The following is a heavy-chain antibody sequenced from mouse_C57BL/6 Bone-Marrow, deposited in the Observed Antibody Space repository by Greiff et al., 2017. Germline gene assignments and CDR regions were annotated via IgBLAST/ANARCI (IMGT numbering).Heavy chain of an antibody. CDR3: SRNGYPDWYFDV. J-gene: IGHJ1*03. Sequence: QVQLQQSGAELARPGASVKMSCKASGYTFTSYTMHWVKQRPGQGLEWIGYINPSSGYTKYNQKFKDKATLTADKSSSTAYMQLSSLTSEDSAVYFCSRNGYPDWYFDVWGTGTSVTVSS. CDR2: INPSSGYT. D-gene: IGHD2-2*01. V-gene: IGHV1-4*01. CDR1: GYTFTSYT.